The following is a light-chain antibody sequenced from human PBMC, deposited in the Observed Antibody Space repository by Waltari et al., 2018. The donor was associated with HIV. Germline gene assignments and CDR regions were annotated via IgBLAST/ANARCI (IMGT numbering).Light chain of an antibody. CDR2: EVS. J-gene: IGLJ3*02. Sequence: QSALTQPPSASGSPGQSVTISCTGTSSDVGGYNYVSWYQQHPGKAPKLMIYEVSKLPSGVPGRFAGSKSGNTASLTVSGLQAEDEAEYYCSSYAGSNNWVFGGGTKLTVL. CDR3: SSYAGSNNWV. V-gene: IGLV2-8*01. CDR1: SSDVGGYNY.